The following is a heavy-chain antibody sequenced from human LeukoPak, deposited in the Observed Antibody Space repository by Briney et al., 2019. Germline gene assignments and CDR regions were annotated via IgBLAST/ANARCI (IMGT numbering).Heavy chain of an antibody. V-gene: IGHV3-21*01. CDR3: ARADYGDFTFDY. CDR2: ISSSSSYI. D-gene: IGHD4-17*01. Sequence: GGSLRLSCAASGFTFSSYSMNWVRQAPGKGLEWVSSISSSSSYIYYADSVKGRFTISRDDAKNSLYLQMNSLRAEDTAVYYCARADYGDFTFDYWGQGTLVTVSS. J-gene: IGHJ4*02. CDR1: GFTFSSYS.